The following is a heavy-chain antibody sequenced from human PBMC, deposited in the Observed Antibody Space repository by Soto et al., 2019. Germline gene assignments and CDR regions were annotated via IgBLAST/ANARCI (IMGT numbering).Heavy chain of an antibody. D-gene: IGHD6-13*01. V-gene: IGHV4-59*01. CDR2: IYYSGST. J-gene: IGHJ5*02. CDR1: GGSISSYY. CDR3: ARVPYPLYSSSHAGNGFGP. Sequence: SETLPLTCTVSGGSISSYYWSWIRQHPGKGLEWIGYIYYSGSTNYNPSLKSRVTISVDTSKNQFSLKLSSVTAADTAVYYCARVPYPLYSSSHAGNGFGPCGQGTLDIVTS.